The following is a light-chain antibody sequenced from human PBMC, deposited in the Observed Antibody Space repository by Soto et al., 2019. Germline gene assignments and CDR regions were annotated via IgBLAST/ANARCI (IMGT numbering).Light chain of an antibody. CDR1: QGISNY. CDR2: AVY. CDR3: QRYNSAPQT. J-gene: IGKJ1*01. V-gene: IGKV1-27*01. Sequence: DIQMTQSPSSLSASVEDRDNITCRASQGISNYLAWYQQKPGRVPKLLIYAVYTLQSGVPSRFSGSGSGTDFTLTIISLQPEDVATYYCQRYNSAPQTFDQGTKVDIK.